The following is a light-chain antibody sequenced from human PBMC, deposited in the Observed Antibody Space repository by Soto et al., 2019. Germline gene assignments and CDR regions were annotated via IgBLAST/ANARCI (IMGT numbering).Light chain of an antibody. CDR3: QQYGRSPFT. Sequence: EIVLTQSPGPLSLSPGERATLSCRASQSVSSNNLAWYQQRPGQAPRVVIYGASTRATGIPERISGSGSGTDFTLTISRLEPEDFGVYYCQQYGRSPFTFRPGTKVDIK. CDR2: GAS. CDR1: QSVSSNN. V-gene: IGKV3-20*01. J-gene: IGKJ3*01.